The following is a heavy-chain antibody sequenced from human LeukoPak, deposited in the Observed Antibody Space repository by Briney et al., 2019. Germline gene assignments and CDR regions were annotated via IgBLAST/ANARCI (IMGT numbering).Heavy chain of an antibody. CDR1: GFTLSSYW. D-gene: IGHD1/OR15-1a*01. Sequence: GGSLRPSYAASGFTLSSYWMHWVRQVPGKGLVWVSQINGDGSNAYYADSVKGRFTISRDNAKNTLYLQVNNLRAEDTAVYYCAKQMRDWGQGTLVTVSS. CDR2: INGDGSNA. CDR3: AKQMRD. V-gene: IGHV3-74*01. J-gene: IGHJ4*02.